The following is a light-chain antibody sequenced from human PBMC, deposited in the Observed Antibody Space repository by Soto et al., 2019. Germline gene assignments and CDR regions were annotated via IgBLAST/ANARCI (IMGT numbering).Light chain of an antibody. V-gene: IGLV2-14*01. CDR3: SSYTSISTRV. CDR1: SSDVGSYNY. CDR2: EVS. Sequence: QSALTQPASVSGSPGQSITISCTGTSSDVGSYNYVSWYQQHPGKAPKLMIYEVSNRPSGVSNRFSGSKSGNTAAPAISGLQAEDGANYYCSSYTSISTRVFGGGTQLTVL. J-gene: IGLJ3*02.